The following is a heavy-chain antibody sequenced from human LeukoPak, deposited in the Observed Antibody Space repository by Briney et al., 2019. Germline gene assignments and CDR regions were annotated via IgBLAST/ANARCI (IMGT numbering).Heavy chain of an antibody. Sequence: SETLSLTCTVSGGSISSYYWSWIRQPPGKGLEWIGYIYYSGNTKYNPSLKSRVTISVDTSKNQFSLKLSSVTAADTAVYYCARRRVWWFDPWGQGTLVTVSS. CDR3: ARRRVWWFDP. CDR1: GGSISSYY. D-gene: IGHD3-16*01. V-gene: IGHV4-59*08. J-gene: IGHJ5*02. CDR2: IYYSGNT.